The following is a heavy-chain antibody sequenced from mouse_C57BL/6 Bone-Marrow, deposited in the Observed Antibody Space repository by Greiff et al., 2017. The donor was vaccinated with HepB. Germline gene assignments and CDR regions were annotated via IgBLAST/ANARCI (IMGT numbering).Heavy chain of an antibody. J-gene: IGHJ4*01. CDR3: ARHRGLLPYYAMDY. CDR1: GFTFSSYT. CDR2: ISGGGGNT. Sequence: EVKLMESGGGLVKPGGSLKLSCAASGFTFSSYTMSWVRQTPEKRLEWVATISGGGGNTYYPDSVKGRFTISRDNAKNTLYLQRSSLRSEDTALYYCARHRGLLPYYAMDYWGQGTSVTVAS. D-gene: IGHD2-3*01. V-gene: IGHV5-9*01.